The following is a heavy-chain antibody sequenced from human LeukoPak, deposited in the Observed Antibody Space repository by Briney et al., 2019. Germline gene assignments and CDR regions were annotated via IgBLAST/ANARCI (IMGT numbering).Heavy chain of an antibody. J-gene: IGHJ3*02. V-gene: IGHV4-34*01. CDR2: INHSGST. CDR1: GGSFSGYY. CDR3: ARFVTASAAFDI. Sequence: PSETLSLTCAVYGGSFSGYYWSWIRQPPGKGLEWIGEINHSGSTNYNPSLKSRVTISVDTSKNQFSLKLSSVTAADTAVYYCARFVTASAAFDIWGQGTMVTVSS. D-gene: IGHD3-16*01.